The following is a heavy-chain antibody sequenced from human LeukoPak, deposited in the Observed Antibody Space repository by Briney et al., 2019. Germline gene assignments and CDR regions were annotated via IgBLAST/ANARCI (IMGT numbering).Heavy chain of an antibody. J-gene: IGHJ4*02. Sequence: GGSLRLSCAGSGFTFSRNSMNWVRQAPGKGLEWVSSISSSSSYIYYADSVKGRFTISRDNAKNSLYLQMNSLRAEDTAVYYCARVPLKEAGTFPCFDYWGQGTLVTVSS. CDR1: GFTFSRNS. V-gene: IGHV3-21*01. CDR3: ARVPLKEAGTFPCFDY. D-gene: IGHD6-19*01. CDR2: ISSSSSYI.